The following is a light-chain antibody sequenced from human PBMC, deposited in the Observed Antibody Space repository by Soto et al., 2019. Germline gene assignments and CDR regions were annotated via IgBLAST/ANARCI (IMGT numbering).Light chain of an antibody. CDR3: HSYTSSDTNV. V-gene: IGLV2-14*03. CDR1: SSDVGAYNY. J-gene: IGLJ1*01. Sequence: QSALTQPASVSGSPGQSITISCTGTSSDVGAYNYVSWYQQEPGKAPKLMIHDVSNRPSGVSNRFSGSKSGNTASLTISGLQAEDEADYYCHSYTSSDTNVFGTGTKLTVL. CDR2: DVS.